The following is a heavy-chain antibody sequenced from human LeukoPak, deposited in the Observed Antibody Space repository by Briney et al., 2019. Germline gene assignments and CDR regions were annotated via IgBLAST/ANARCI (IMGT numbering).Heavy chain of an antibody. Sequence: SETLSLTCTVSGGSISSSRHYWGWIRQPPGKGLEWIGNILYSGSTNYNPSLKSRVTISVDTSKNQFSLKLSSVTAADTAEYYCARDHKIFGQQLMYNWFDPWGQGTLVTVSS. J-gene: IGHJ5*02. V-gene: IGHV4-39*02. CDR2: ILYSGST. CDR3: ARDHKIFGQQLMYNWFDP. D-gene: IGHD6-13*01. CDR1: GGSISSSRHY.